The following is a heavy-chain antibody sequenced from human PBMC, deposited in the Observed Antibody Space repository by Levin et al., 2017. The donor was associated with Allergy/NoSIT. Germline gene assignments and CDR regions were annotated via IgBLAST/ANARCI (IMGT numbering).Heavy chain of an antibody. CDR2: LLVRCGLP. Sequence: ACSGFTFSTYAMSWVRQAPGTFLSFFSFLLVRCGLPSSAASVKGRFTISRDNSKNTLYLQMNSLRAEDTAVYYCAKGCSGRGYSTDYWGQGTLVTVSS. CDR3: AKGCSGRGYSTDY. CDR1: GFTFSTYA. J-gene: IGHJ4*02. V-gene: IGHV3-23*01. D-gene: IGHD3-10*02.